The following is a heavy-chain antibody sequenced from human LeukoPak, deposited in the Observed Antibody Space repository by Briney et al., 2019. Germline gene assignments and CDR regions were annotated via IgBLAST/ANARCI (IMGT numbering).Heavy chain of an antibody. Sequence: GGSLRLSCAGSGFTVSSNYMSWVRQAPGKGLEWVSVIYSGGSTYYADSVKGRFTISRDNSKNTLYLQMNSLRAEDTAVYYCARWWLGFDYWGQGTLVTVSS. CDR1: GFTVSSNY. V-gene: IGHV3-53*01. D-gene: IGHD3-10*01. CDR2: IYSGGST. J-gene: IGHJ4*02. CDR3: ARWWLGFDY.